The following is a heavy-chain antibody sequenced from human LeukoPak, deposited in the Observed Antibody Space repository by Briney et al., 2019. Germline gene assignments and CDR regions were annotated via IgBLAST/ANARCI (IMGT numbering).Heavy chain of an antibody. Sequence: GGSLRLSCAASGFTFSSYSMNWVRQAPGKGLEWVSSISSSRSYIYYAYSVKGRFTISRDNAKNSLYLQMNSLRAEDTAVYYCAREGQWLATQYFDYWGQGTLVTVSS. V-gene: IGHV3-21*01. CDR1: GFTFSSYS. CDR3: AREGQWLATQYFDY. D-gene: IGHD6-19*01. J-gene: IGHJ4*02. CDR2: ISSSRSYI.